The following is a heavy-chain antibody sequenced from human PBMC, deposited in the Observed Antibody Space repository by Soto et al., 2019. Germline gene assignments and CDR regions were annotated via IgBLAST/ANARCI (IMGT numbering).Heavy chain of an antibody. J-gene: IGHJ3*02. CDR1: GFTFSSYS. Sequence: GGSLRLSCAASGFTFSSYSMNWVRQAPGKGLEWVSYISSSSSTIYYADSVKGRFTISRDNAKNSLYLQMNSLRAEDTAVYYCARLPFLCSGGSCFKGGAFDIWGQGTMVTVSS. CDR3: ARLPFLCSGGSCFKGGAFDI. D-gene: IGHD2-15*01. CDR2: ISSSSSTI. V-gene: IGHV3-48*01.